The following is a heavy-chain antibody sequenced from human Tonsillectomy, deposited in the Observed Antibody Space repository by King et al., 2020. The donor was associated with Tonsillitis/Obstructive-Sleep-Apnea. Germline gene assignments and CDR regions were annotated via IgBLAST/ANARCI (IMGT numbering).Heavy chain of an antibody. Sequence: VQLQESGPGLVKPSQTLSLTCTVSGGSISSGAYYWNWIRQHPGKGLEWIGYIYYSGSTYYNPSLKSRVTISVDTSKNQFSLKLSSVTAADTAVYYCARAPVYCSSTTCLPEDVWGQGTTVTVSS. D-gene: IGHD2-2*01. J-gene: IGHJ6*02. CDR3: ARAPVYCSSTTCLPEDV. CDR1: GGSISSGAYY. CDR2: IYYSGST. V-gene: IGHV4-31*03.